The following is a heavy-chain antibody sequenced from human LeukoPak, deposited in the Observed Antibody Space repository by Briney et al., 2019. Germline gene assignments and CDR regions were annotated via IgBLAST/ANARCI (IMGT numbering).Heavy chain of an antibody. Sequence: PSETLSLTCTVSGGSISSGSYYWRWVRQPPGTGMEWGGYIYYSGSTYYNPSLKSRVPISEDTSKNQFSLNLSSVTAADTAVYYCARSSFYSSSWYFDYWGQGTLVTVSS. CDR3: ARSSFYSSSWYFDY. V-gene: IGHV4-30-4*08. J-gene: IGHJ4*02. CDR1: GGSISSGSYY. D-gene: IGHD6-13*01. CDR2: IYYSGST.